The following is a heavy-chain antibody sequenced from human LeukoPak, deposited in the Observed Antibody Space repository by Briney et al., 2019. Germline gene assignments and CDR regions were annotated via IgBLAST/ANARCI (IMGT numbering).Heavy chain of an antibody. CDR1: GHSLSEIS. CDR2: FVPEHGET. J-gene: IGHJ4*02. CDR3: SIRLRFLEWLAPGDY. D-gene: IGHD3-3*01. Sequence: PRAAVKVSCKGSGHSLSEISMDGVRQAPGKGLEGVGNFVPEHGETVYAQNFQGRVTMSNHKSTETAYMDLRSLRSDDTAVYYCSIRLRFLEWLAPGDYWGQGSPVTVSS. V-gene: IGHV1-24*01.